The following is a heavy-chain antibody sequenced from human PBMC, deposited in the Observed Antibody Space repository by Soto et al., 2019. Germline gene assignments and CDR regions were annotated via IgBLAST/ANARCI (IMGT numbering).Heavy chain of an antibody. J-gene: IGHJ4*02. D-gene: IGHD1-26*01. V-gene: IGHV4-59*01. CDR2: IYHSGST. Sequence: PSETLSLTCTVSGGSISSYYWSWIRQPPGKGLEWIGYIYHSGSTNYNPSLKSRVTISVDTSKNQFSLKLSSVPAADTAVYYCASGTGAIDYWGQGTLVTVSS. CDR3: ASGTGAIDY. CDR1: GGSISSYY.